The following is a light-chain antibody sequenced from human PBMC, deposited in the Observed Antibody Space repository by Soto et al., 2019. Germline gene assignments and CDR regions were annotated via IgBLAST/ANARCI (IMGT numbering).Light chain of an antibody. V-gene: IGKV3-11*01. CDR1: LSVSTS. CDR2: DSA. CDR3: QQRSKWPLT. Sequence: EIVLTQSPVTLSLSPGERATLSCRASLSVSTSLDWYQQKPGQSPRLLIYDSAHRATGMHVRFSGGGSGTDFSLAISSLEPEDSAVYYCQQRSKWPLTFGGGTKVEIK. J-gene: IGKJ4*01.